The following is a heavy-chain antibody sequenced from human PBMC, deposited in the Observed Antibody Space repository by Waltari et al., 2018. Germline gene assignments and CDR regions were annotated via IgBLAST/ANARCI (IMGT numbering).Heavy chain of an antibody. Sequence: QVQLQESGPGLVKPSQTLSLTCTVSGGSISSGSYYWSWIRQPAGKGLEWIGRIYTSGRTNYNPSPKSLVTISVDTSKNQFSLKLSSVTAADTAVYYCAREEYCSGGSCYSYFDYWGQGTLVTVSS. CDR3: AREEYCSGGSCYSYFDY. J-gene: IGHJ4*02. CDR1: GGSISSGSYY. CDR2: IYTSGRT. D-gene: IGHD2-15*01. V-gene: IGHV4-61*02.